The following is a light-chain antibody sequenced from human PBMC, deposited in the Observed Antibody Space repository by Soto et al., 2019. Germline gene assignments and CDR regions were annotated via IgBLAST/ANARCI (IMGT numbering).Light chain of an antibody. CDR2: GAS. Sequence: EIVLTQSPGTLSLSPGERATLSCRASQTVDTNYLAWYQQIPGQAPRLLIYGASTRATGIPDRFSGSGSGTDFTLTISRLDPEDSAVYYCQQYATSPRTFGQGTKVEI. CDR1: QTVDTNY. V-gene: IGKV3-20*01. CDR3: QQYATSPRT. J-gene: IGKJ1*01.